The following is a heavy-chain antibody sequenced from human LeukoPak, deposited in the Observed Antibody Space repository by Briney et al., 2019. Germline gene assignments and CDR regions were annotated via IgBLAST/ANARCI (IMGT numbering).Heavy chain of an antibody. J-gene: IGHJ4*02. CDR3: ARTYSSSSGEPFDY. Sequence: SETLSLTCTVSGGSISSGSYYWSWIRQPAGKGLEWIGRIYTSGSTNYNPSLKSRVTISVDTSKNQFSLKLSSVTAADTAVYYCARTYSSSSGEPFDYWGQGTLVTVSS. V-gene: IGHV4-61*02. CDR2: IYTSGST. CDR1: GGSISSGSYY. D-gene: IGHD6-6*01.